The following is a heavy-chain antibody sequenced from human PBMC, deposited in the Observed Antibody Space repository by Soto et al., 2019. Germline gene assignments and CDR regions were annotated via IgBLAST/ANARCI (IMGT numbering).Heavy chain of an antibody. CDR2: ISSGSSAI. CDR3: ARAYYRAFDY. V-gene: IGHV3-48*02. D-gene: IGHD2-21*01. Sequence: EVQLVETGGGLVQPGGSLRLSCAASGFTFTSYTMNWVRQAPGKGLEWVSYISSGSSAIYYADSVEGRFTISRDNAKNSLYLQMTSLRDEDTAVYYCARAYYRAFDYWGQGTLVTVSS. CDR1: GFTFTSYT. J-gene: IGHJ4*02.